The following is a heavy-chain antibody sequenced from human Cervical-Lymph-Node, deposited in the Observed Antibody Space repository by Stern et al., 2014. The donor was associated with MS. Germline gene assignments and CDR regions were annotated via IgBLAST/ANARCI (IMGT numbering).Heavy chain of an antibody. V-gene: IGHV4-39*01. J-gene: IGHJ4*02. Sequence: LQLQESGPGLVKPSETLSLTCAVSGDSISSYTHYWAWIRQPPGKGLEWIGSVYYSGATYYNPYLKIPVPISVDTSKNHFPLGLNSVTAADTAVYYCAKHACTGAACPFDLWGQGTLVTVSS. D-gene: IGHD2-8*02. CDR3: AKHACTGAACPFDL. CDR1: GDSISSYTHY. CDR2: VYYSGAT.